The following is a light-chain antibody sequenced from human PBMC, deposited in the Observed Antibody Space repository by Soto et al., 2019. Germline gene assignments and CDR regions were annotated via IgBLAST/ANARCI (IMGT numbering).Light chain of an antibody. CDR1: QSVSTY. CDR3: QHREDWPLT. J-gene: IGKJ4*01. Sequence: EIVLTQSPATLSLSLGERATLSCRASQSVSTYLAWYQQKPGQAPRLLIYDASKRATGIPARFSGGGSGTDFTLTISSLEPEDFAVYYCQHREDWPLTFGGGTKVEIK. V-gene: IGKV3-11*01. CDR2: DAS.